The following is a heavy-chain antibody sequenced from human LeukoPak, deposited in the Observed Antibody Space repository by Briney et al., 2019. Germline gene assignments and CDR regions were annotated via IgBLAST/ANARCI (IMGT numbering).Heavy chain of an antibody. CDR2: IYTSGST. Sequence: SETLSLTCTVSGGSISSYYWSWIRQPPGKGLEWIGRIYTSGSTNYNPSLKSRVTISVDTSKNQLSLKLSSVTAADTAVYYCARGPHSLRYLYYYYMDVWGKGTTVTVSS. CDR3: ARGPHSLRYLYYYYMDV. D-gene: IGHD5/OR15-5a*01. CDR1: GGSISSYY. V-gene: IGHV4-4*09. J-gene: IGHJ6*03.